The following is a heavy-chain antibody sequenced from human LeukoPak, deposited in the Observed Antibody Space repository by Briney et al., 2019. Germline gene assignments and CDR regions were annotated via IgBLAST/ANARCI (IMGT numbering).Heavy chain of an antibody. CDR3: ARGRNGNYYDSSGYYPY. CDR2: IGTLGDT. J-gene: IGHJ4*02. CDR1: GFTFSSYD. Sequence: GGSLRLSCAASGFTFSSYDMHWVRQATGKGLEWVSAIGTLGDTSYPDSVKGRFAISRENAKNSLYLEMNNLRAGDTAVYYCARGRNGNYYDSSGYYPYWGQGTLVTVSS. D-gene: IGHD3-22*01. V-gene: IGHV3-13*01.